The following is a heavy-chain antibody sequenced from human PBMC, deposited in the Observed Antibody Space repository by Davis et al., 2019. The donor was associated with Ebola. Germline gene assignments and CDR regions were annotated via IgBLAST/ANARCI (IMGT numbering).Heavy chain of an antibody. CDR2: IYYSGST. V-gene: IGHV4-39*07. Sequence: GSLRLFCTVSGGSIISSSSYWGWIRQPPRKGLEWIGSIYYSGSTNYNPSLKSRVTISVDTSKNQFSLKLSSVTAADTAVYYCARGNVVVVAATLYYYYGMDVWGKGTTVTVSS. J-gene: IGHJ6*04. D-gene: IGHD2-15*01. CDR3: ARGNVVVVAATLYYYYGMDV. CDR1: GGSIISSSSY.